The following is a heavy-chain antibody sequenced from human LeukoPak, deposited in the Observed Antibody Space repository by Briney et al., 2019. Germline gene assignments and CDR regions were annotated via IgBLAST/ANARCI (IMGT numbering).Heavy chain of an antibody. V-gene: IGHV4-34*01. CDR3: ARGGKEMATVYFDY. J-gene: IGHJ4*02. D-gene: IGHD5-24*01. CDR2: INHSGST. CDR1: GGSLSGYY. Sequence: PSETLSLTCAVYGGSLSGYYWSWIRQPPGKGLEWIGEINHSGSTNYSPSLKSRVTISVDTSKNQFSLKLSSVTAADTAVYYCARGGKEMATVYFDYWGQGTLVTVSS.